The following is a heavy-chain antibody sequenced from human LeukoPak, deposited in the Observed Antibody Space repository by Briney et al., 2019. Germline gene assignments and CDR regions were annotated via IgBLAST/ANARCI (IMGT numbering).Heavy chain of an antibody. Sequence: SETLSLTCAVYGGSFSGYYWSWIRQPPGKGLEWIGEINHSGSTNYNPSLKSRVTISVDTSKNQFSLKVRSVTAADTAVYYCARHSYGYSRGFSGTPTRGRVDYWGQGTLVTVSS. CDR3: ARHSYGYSRGFSGTPTRGRVDY. D-gene: IGHD5-18*01. J-gene: IGHJ4*02. CDR2: INHSGST. CDR1: GGSFSGYY. V-gene: IGHV4-34*01.